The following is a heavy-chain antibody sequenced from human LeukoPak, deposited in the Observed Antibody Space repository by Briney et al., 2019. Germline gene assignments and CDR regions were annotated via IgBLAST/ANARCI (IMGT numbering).Heavy chain of an antibody. D-gene: IGHD2-15*01. CDR2: INAGNGNT. J-gene: IGHJ5*02. CDR1: GYTFTSYA. Sequence: ASVKVSCKASGYTFTSYAMHWGLQAPGQRVEGMRWINAGNGNTKYSQKFQGRVTITRDTTASTAYMELSSLRSEDTAVYYCARDRRHCSGGSCYFASWFDPWGQGTLVTVSS. CDR3: ARDRRHCSGGSCYFASWFDP. V-gene: IGHV1-3*01.